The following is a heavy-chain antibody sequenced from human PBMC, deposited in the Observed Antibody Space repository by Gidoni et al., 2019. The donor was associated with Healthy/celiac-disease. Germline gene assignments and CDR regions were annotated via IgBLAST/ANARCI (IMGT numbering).Heavy chain of an antibody. Sequence: EVQLVQSGAEVKKPGESLKISCKGSGYSFTSYWIGWVRQMPGKGLEWMGIIYPGDSDTRYSPSFQGQVTISADKSISTAYLQWSSLKASDTAMYYCARQFSPPYTMIGNWIENRPWEFDYWGQGTLVTVSS. V-gene: IGHV5-51*01. CDR1: GYSFTSYW. CDR2: IYPGDSDT. J-gene: IGHJ4*02. CDR3: ARQFSPPYTMIGNWIENRPWEFDY. D-gene: IGHD3-22*01.